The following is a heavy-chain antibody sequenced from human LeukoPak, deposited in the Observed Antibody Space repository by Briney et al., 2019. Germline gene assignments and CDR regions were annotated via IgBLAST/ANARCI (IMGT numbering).Heavy chain of an antibody. Sequence: GGSLRLSCAASGFTFSSYAMHWVRQAPGKGLEWVAVISYDGSNKYYADSVKGRFTISRDNSENTLYLQMNSLRAEDTAVYYCARERSSWSLDYWGQGTLVTVSS. V-gene: IGHV3-30-3*01. CDR3: ARERSSWSLDY. CDR2: ISYDGSNK. D-gene: IGHD3-3*01. J-gene: IGHJ4*02. CDR1: GFTFSSYA.